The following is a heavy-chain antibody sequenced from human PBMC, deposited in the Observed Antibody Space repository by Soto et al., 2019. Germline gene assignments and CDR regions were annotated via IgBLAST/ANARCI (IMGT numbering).Heavy chain of an antibody. Sequence: SETLSLTCTVSGGSISSGGYYWSWIRQHPGKGLEWIGYIYYSGGTYYNPSLKSRVTISVDTSKNQFSLKLSSVTAADTAVYYCARISLAVAGLTGYYYYGMDVWGQGTTVTVSS. CDR2: IYYSGGT. V-gene: IGHV4-31*03. J-gene: IGHJ6*02. D-gene: IGHD6-19*01. CDR1: GGSISSGGYY. CDR3: ARISLAVAGLTGYYYYGMDV.